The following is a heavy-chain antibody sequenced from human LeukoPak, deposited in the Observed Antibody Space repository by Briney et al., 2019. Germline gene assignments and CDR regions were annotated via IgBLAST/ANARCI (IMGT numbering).Heavy chain of an antibody. Sequence: GGSLRLSCAASGFTFTDYSMNWVRQAPGKGLEWISYIGISSGNTKYADSVKGRFTISGDKAKNSLYLQMNSLRVEDTAVYYCARDYKYAFDNWGQGTLVTVSS. V-gene: IGHV3-21*05. J-gene: IGHJ4*02. CDR1: GFTFTDYS. D-gene: IGHD5-24*01. CDR2: IGISSGNT. CDR3: ARDYKYAFDN.